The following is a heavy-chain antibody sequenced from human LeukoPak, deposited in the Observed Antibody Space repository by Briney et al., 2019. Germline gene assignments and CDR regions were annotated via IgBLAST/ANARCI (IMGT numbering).Heavy chain of an antibody. CDR3: ARYGGSPASYLDY. D-gene: IGHD6-6*01. V-gene: IGHV4-4*08. Sequence: PSETLSLICTVSGGSITGYYWSWIRQPPGKGLEWIGHVYSSGSASYNPSLRSRVSMSVDTSKNQFSLKLTSVTAADTAVYFCARYGGSPASYLDYWGRGTLVTASP. CDR2: VYSSGSA. CDR1: GGSITGYY. J-gene: IGHJ4*02.